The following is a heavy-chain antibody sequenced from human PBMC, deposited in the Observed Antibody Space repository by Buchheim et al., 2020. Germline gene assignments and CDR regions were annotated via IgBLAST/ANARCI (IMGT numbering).Heavy chain of an antibody. Sequence: EVQLVVSGGGLVKPGGSLRLSCAASGFAFSSAWMSWVRQAPGKGLEWVGRIKRKTDGGTTDYAASGKGRFTISREDSKNTRYLQMNSLKTEDTAVYYCVTPLIAAAGTRDYWGQGTL. J-gene: IGHJ4*02. CDR3: VTPLIAAAGTRDY. D-gene: IGHD6-13*01. CDR2: IKRKTDGGTT. V-gene: IGHV3-15*01. CDR1: GFAFSSAW.